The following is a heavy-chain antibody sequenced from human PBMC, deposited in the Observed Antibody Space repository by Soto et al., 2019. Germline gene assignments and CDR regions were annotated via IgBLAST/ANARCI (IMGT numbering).Heavy chain of an antibody. CDR1: RGSISCGGYS. V-gene: IGHV4-30-2*01. CDR3: AAGGGLPRYY. CDR2: IYHSGST. D-gene: IGHD5-12*01. Sequence: PSETLSLTCAVSRGSISCGGYSWSWIRQPPGKGLEWIGYIYHSGSTYYNPSLKSRVTISVDRSKNQFSLKLSSVTAADTAVYYCAAGGGLPRYYWGQGTLVTSPQ. J-gene: IGHJ4*02.